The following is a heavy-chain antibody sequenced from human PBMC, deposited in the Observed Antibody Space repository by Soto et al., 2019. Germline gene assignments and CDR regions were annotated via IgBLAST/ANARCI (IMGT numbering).Heavy chain of an antibody. CDR3: ARLMYSGSYYNYFDY. CDR1: GGSISSYY. V-gene: IGHV4-59*01. D-gene: IGHD1-26*01. J-gene: IGHJ4*02. CDR2: IYYSGST. Sequence: SETLSLTCTVSGGSISSYYWSWIRQPPGKGLEWIGYIYYSGSTNYNPSLKSRVTISVDTSKNQFSLKLSSVTAADTAVYYCARLMYSGSYYNYFDYWGQGTLVTVSS.